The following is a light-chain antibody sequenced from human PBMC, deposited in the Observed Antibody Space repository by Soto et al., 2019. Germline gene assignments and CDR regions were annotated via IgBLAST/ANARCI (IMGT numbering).Light chain of an antibody. CDR1: HSISSW. J-gene: IGKJ4*01. CDR2: GAS. Sequence: DIQMTQSPSTLSASVGDRVTITCRASHSISSWLAWYQQKPGKVPKLLIFGASSLDSGVPSRFSGSGSGTEFTLTLSSLQPDDFATYYCQQYNGDSGVTFGGGTKVESK. V-gene: IGKV1-5*03. CDR3: QQYNGDSGVT.